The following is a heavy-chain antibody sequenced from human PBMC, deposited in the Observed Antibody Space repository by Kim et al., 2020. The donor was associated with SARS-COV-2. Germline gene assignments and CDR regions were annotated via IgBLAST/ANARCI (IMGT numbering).Heavy chain of an antibody. J-gene: IGHJ4*02. V-gene: IGHV1-3*01. CDR2: INAGNGNT. CDR3: ARVYYDSSGYPYFDY. D-gene: IGHD3-22*01. Sequence: ASVKVSCKASGYTFTSYAMHWVCQAPGQRLEWMGWINAGNGNTKYSQKFQGRVTITRDTSASTAYMELSSLRSEDTAVYYCARVYYDSSGYPYFDYWGQGTLVTVSS. CDR1: GYTFTSYA.